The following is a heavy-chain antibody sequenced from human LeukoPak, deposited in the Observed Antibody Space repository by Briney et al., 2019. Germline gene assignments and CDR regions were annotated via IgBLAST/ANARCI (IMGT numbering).Heavy chain of an antibody. CDR3: ARDRRGRYFDWLPIYFDY. J-gene: IGHJ4*02. Sequence: ASVKVSCKASGYTFTGYYMHWVRQAPGQGLEWMGWINPNSGGTNYAQKLQGRVTMTRDTSISTAYMELSRLRSDDTAVYYCARDRRGRYFDWLPIYFDYWGQGTLVTVSS. D-gene: IGHD3-9*01. V-gene: IGHV1-2*02. CDR1: GYTFTGYY. CDR2: INPNSGGT.